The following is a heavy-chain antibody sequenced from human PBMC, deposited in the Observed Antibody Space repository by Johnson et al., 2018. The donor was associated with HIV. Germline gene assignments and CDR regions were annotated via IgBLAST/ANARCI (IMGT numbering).Heavy chain of an antibody. D-gene: IGHD1-26*01. Sequence: QVQLVESGGGVVQPGRSLRLSCAASGFTFSSYAMHWVRQAPGKGLEWVAVISYDGSNKYYADSVKGRFTISRDNSKNTLYLHMNSLRAEDTAVYYCAKALGWELSIWGQGTMVTVSS. CDR2: ISYDGSNK. V-gene: IGHV3-30*04. J-gene: IGHJ3*02. CDR1: GFTFSSYA. CDR3: AKALGWELSI.